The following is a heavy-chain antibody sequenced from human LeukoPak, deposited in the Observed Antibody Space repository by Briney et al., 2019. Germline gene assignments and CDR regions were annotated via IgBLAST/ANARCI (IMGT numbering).Heavy chain of an antibody. Sequence: PGGSLILSCAASGFTFDDYAMHWVRQAPGKGLELVSLISGDGGSTYYADSVKGRFTISRDNSKKSLYLQMNSLRTEDTDLYYCAKDIGYSYGYGLDGMDVWGQGTTVTVSS. V-gene: IGHV3-43*02. J-gene: IGHJ6*02. CDR2: ISGDGGST. D-gene: IGHD5-18*01. CDR1: GFTFDDYA. CDR3: AKDIGYSYGYGLDGMDV.